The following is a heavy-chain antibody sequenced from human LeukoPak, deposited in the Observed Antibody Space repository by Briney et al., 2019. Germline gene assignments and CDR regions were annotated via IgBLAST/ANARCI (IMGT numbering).Heavy chain of an antibody. CDR1: GFTFSSHW. V-gene: IGHV3-7*01. CDR3: ARDLSGIAGYTYGRGIDY. Sequence: GGSLRLSCAASGFTFSSHWMSWVRQAPGKGLEWVANIKKDGSEKYYVDAVKGRFTISRDNAKTSLYLQMNSLRAEDTAVYYCARDLSGIAGYTYGRGIDYWGQGTLVTVPS. J-gene: IGHJ4*02. CDR2: IKKDGSEK. D-gene: IGHD5-18*01.